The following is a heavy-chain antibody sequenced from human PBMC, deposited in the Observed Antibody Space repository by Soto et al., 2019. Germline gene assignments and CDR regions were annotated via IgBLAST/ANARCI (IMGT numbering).Heavy chain of an antibody. Sequence: SETLSLTCAVSGYFMTNGNYWGWIRQSPGKGLEWIGSIYYTGRTYYNPSLKSRVTMSVDTSKNQFSLKLTSVTAADTAVYYCARDRAAVASTFDYWGPGTLVTVSS. CDR3: ARDRAAVASTFDY. J-gene: IGHJ4*02. V-gene: IGHV4-38-2*02. CDR1: GYFMTNGNY. D-gene: IGHD6-13*01. CDR2: IYYTGRT.